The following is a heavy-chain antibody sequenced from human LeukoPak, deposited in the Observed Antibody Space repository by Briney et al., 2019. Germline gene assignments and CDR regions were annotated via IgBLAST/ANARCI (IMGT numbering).Heavy chain of an antibody. CDR1: GYTFTNYY. V-gene: IGHV1-46*01. J-gene: IGHJ4*02. CDR2: TNPSTGTT. Sequence: ASVKVSCKASGYTFTNYYMHWVRQAPGHGPEWMGITNPSTGTTTYTQKFQGRVTLTRDTSTSTAYLDLSSLTSEDTAVYYCASGSKTAFYDDSESQRQYFDYWGQGALVTVSS. D-gene: IGHD3-10*01. CDR3: ASGSKTAFYDDSESQRQYFDY.